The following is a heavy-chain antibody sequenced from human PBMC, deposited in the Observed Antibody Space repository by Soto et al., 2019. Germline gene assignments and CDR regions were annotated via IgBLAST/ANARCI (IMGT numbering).Heavy chain of an antibody. D-gene: IGHD2-15*01. V-gene: IGHV4-59*08. CDR2: IYYSGST. CDR1: GGSISSYY. Sequence: ASETLSLTCTVSGGSISSYYWSWIRQPPGKGLEWIGYIYYSGSTNYNPSLKSRVTISVDTSKNQFSLKLSSVTAADTAVYYCARLGYCSGGSCYSASIDYWGQGTLVTVSS. J-gene: IGHJ4*02. CDR3: ARLGYCSGGSCYSASIDY.